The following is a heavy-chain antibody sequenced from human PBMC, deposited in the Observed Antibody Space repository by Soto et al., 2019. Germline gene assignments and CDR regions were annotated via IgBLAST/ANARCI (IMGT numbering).Heavy chain of an antibody. CDR3: AREGGSLNWFDP. J-gene: IGHJ5*02. CDR2: ISSSSSTI. V-gene: IGHV3-48*02. D-gene: IGHD1-26*01. Sequence: GGSMRVSCAASGFNFSSYIRNWVRQAPGKGLEWVSYISSSSSTIYYADSVKGRFTISRDNAKNSLYLQMNSLRDEDTAVYYCAREGGSLNWFDPWGQGTLVTVSS. CDR1: GFNFSSYI.